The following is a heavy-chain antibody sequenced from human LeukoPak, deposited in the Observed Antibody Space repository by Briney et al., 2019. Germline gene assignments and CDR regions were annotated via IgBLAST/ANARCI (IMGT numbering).Heavy chain of an antibody. J-gene: IGHJ4*02. V-gene: IGHV3-23*01. CDR1: GFTFSSYA. CDR2: ISGSGGTT. Sequence: GGSLRLSCAASGFTFSSYAMSWVRQAPGKGLEWVSGISGSGGTTYYADSVRGRFTISRDNSKNTLYLQMNSLRAEGTAVYYCAKDHGQGGYLDGFDYWGQGTLVTVSS. CDR3: AKDHGQGGYLDGFDY. D-gene: IGHD5-12*01.